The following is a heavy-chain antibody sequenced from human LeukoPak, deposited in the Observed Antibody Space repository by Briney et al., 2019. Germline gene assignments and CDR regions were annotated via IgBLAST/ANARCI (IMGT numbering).Heavy chain of an antibody. CDR2: IKYDASST. J-gene: IGHJ4*02. V-gene: IGHV3-74*01. Sequence: GGSLRLSCAASGFTFSSSWMHWVRQAPGKGLVWVTRIKYDASSTSYADSVKGRFTISRDNAKNTLYLQMNSLRAEDTAVYYCARGATYAYYQDYWGQGTLVTVSS. CDR1: GFTFSSSW. CDR3: ARGATYAYYQDY. D-gene: IGHD1-26*01.